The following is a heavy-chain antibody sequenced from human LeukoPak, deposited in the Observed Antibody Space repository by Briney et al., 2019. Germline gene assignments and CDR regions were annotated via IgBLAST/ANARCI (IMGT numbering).Heavy chain of an antibody. CDR3: ARHLNGSLWTCVFGF. Sequence: GESLKISCKASGYTFSNSWIGWVRQMPGKGLDWMGIIYPGDSDTRYSPSFQGQVTISADKSISTAYLQWSSLKASDTAMYYCARHLNGSLWTCVFGFWGKGKMVTVFS. D-gene: IGHD3-3*01. J-gene: IGHJ3*01. CDR2: IYPGDSDT. V-gene: IGHV5-51*01. CDR1: GYTFSNSW.